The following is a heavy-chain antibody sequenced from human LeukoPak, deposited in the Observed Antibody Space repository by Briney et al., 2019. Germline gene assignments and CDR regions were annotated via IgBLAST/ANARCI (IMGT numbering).Heavy chain of an antibody. CDR3: ARGRVATISISDYYYYMDV. D-gene: IGHD5-12*01. Sequence: GRSLRLSCAASGFTFSSYAMHWVRQAPGKGLEWVSYISSSGSTIYYADSVKGRFTISRDNAKNSLYLQMNSLRAEDTAVYYCARGRVATISISDYYYYMDVWGKGTTVTISS. CDR1: GFTFSSYA. V-gene: IGHV3-48*04. J-gene: IGHJ6*03. CDR2: ISSSGSTI.